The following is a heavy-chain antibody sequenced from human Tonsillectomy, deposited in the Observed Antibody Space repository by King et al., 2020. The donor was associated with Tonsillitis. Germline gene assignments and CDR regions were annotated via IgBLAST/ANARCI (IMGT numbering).Heavy chain of an antibody. D-gene: IGHD4-17*01. CDR1: GDSLTSGGYF. J-gene: IGHJ4*02. CDR2: IYHIGPT. V-gene: IGHV4-31*03. CDR3: ARNRDYGDYVDF. Sequence: QLQESGPGLVRPSQTLSLICSVSGDSLTSGGYFWSWIRQHPDKGLEWIGAIYHIGPTYPTPSLRCRLFMSVDTSKNQFSLRLTPVTAADTAVYYCARNRDYGDYVDFWGQGTLVAVSS.